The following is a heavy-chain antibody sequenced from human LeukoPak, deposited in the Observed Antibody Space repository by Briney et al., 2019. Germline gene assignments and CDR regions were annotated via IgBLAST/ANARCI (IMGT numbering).Heavy chain of an antibody. CDR2: ISNDGSKK. D-gene: IGHD5-12*01. CDR1: GVTFSSYG. Sequence: GGSLRLSCAASGVTFSSYGMGWVRQAPGKGLEWVAVISNDGSKKYYADSGKGRFTISRDNSKNTLYLQMNSLRAEDTAVYYCASRHPRGSRGYWGQGTLVTVSS. V-gene: IGHV3-30*03. CDR3: ASRHPRGSRGY. J-gene: IGHJ4*02.